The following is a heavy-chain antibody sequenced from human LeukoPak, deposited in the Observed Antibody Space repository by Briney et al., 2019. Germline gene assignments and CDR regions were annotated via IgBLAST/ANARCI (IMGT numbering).Heavy chain of an antibody. CDR2: INSDGSST. Sequence: GGSLRLSCAASGFTFSSYWMHWVRQAPGKGLVWVSRINSDGSSTNYADAVKGRFTISRDNAENTLYLQMNSLRAEDTAMYYCARIDDYGGYWGQGTLVTVSS. CDR3: ARIDDYGGY. J-gene: IGHJ4*02. CDR1: GFTFSSYW. V-gene: IGHV3-74*01.